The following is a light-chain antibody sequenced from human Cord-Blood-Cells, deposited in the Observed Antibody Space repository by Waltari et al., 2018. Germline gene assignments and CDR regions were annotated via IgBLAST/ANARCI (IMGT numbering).Light chain of an antibody. CDR1: SSDVGGYNY. CDR3: CSDAGSWV. CDR2: DGS. J-gene: IGLJ3*02. V-gene: IGLV2-11*01. Sequence: QSAMTQPRSVSGSPGQSVTISRTGTSSDVGGYNYVSWYQQHADKAPKLMIYDGSKRPSAVPHRFSGSKSGNTASQTDSGRQAGDEADYYCCSDAGSWVSGGGNKLTVL.